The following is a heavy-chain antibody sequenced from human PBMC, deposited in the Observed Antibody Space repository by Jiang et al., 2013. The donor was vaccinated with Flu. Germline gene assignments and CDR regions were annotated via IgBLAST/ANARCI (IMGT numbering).Heavy chain of an antibody. J-gene: IGHJ4*02. CDR2: LVVGSGYT. V-gene: IGHV1-58*02. D-gene: IGHD5-18*01. CDR3: AAAVRLVDTDLNPTGYVDF. Sequence: PGTSVRVSCQASGFTFSNSSIQWVRQVSGQRLEWMGWLVVGSGYTDYSQKFQERVTFTRDMSTGTAYMELSSLRSEDTAVYFCAAAVRLVDTDLNPTGYVDFWGQGTLVTVSA. CDR1: GFTFSNSS.